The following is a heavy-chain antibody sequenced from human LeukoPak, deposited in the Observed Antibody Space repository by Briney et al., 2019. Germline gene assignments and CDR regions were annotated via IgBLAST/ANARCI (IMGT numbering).Heavy chain of an antibody. J-gene: IGHJ5*02. CDR2: INSISTYI. Sequence: GGSLRLSCAASGFPFSTYSMNWVRQAPGKGLEWVSSINSISTYIYYADSLKGRFTVSRGNAKNSLHLQMNSLRAEDTAVYYCARVKGGYGYSYGNYDLWGQGTLVTVSS. CDR1: GFPFSTYS. V-gene: IGHV3-21*01. CDR3: ARVKGGYGYSYGNYDL. D-gene: IGHD5-18*01.